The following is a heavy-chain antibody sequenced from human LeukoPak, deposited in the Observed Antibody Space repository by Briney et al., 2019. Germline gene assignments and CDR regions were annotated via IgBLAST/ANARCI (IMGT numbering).Heavy chain of an antibody. J-gene: IGHJ4*02. CDR3: AKDVGKWESLHFFDY. D-gene: IGHD1-26*01. Sequence: GGSLRLSCAASGFTFISYAMTWVRQAPGKGLEWVSGISGSGGSTYYADSVKGRFTISRDNSRNTLYLQMNSLRGDDTAVYYCAKDVGKWESLHFFDYWGQGTLVTVSS. V-gene: IGHV3-23*01. CDR1: GFTFISYA. CDR2: ISGSGGST.